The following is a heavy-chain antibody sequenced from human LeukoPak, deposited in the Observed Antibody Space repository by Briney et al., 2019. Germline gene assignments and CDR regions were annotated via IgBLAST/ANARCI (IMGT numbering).Heavy chain of an antibody. D-gene: IGHD4-11*01. CDR2: IYYSGST. Sequence: SQTLSLTCTVSGGSISSGGYYWSWIRQHPGKGLEWIGYIYYSGSTNYNPSLKSRVTISVDTSKNQSSLKLSSVTAADTAVYYCARRNGGRVFDYWGQGTLVTVSS. J-gene: IGHJ4*02. CDR3: ARRNGGRVFDY. CDR1: GGSISSGGYY. V-gene: IGHV4-31*03.